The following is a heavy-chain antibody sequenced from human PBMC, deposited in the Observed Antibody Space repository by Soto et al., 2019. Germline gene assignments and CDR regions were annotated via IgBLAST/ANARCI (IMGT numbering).Heavy chain of an antibody. J-gene: IGHJ6*02. V-gene: IGHV4-4*07. Sequence: SETLSLTCTVSGGSISSYYWSWIRQPAGKGLEWIGRIYTSGSTNYNPSLKSRVTISIDTSKNQFSLKLSSVTAADTAIYYCARVRTYYDVWSSSYDFSYGLDVWGQGTTVTVSS. CDR2: IYTSGST. CDR3: ARVRTYYDVWSSSYDFSYGLDV. D-gene: IGHD3-3*01. CDR1: GGSISSYY.